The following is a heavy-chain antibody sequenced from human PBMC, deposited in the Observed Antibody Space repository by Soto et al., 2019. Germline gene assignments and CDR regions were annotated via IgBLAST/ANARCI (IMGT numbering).Heavy chain of an antibody. J-gene: IGHJ4*02. CDR2: IIPILGIA. Sequence: QVQLVQSGAEVEKPGSSAKVSCKASGGTFSSYTISWVRQAPGQGLEWMGRIIPILGIANYAQKFQGRVTITADTSTSTAYMELSSLRSEDTAVYYCASPACLTGTNGPYNDYWGQGTLVTVSS. CDR3: ASPACLTGTNGPYNDY. D-gene: IGHD1-20*01. V-gene: IGHV1-69*02. CDR1: GGTFSSYT.